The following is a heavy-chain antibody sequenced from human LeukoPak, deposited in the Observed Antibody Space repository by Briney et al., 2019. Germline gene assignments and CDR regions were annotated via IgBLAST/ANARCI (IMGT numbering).Heavy chain of an antibody. V-gene: IGHV1-18*01. CDR3: ARVVGLLLSYSGSYSVDP. D-gene: IGHD1-26*01. CDR1: GYTFTSYG. J-gene: IGHJ5*02. Sequence: ASVKVSXKAYGYTFTSYGISWVRQAPGPGLEWMGWISAYNGNTKYAQKLQGRVTMTTDTSTSTAYMELRSLRSDDTAVYYCARVVGLLLSYSGSYSVDPWGQGTLVTVSS. CDR2: ISAYNGNT.